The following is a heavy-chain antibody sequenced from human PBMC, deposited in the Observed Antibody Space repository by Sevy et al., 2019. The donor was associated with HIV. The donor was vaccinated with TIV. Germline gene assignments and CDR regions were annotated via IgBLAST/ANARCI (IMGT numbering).Heavy chain of an antibody. J-gene: IGHJ4*02. CDR1: GFTFDDYA. Sequence: GGSLRLSCAASGFTFDDYAMHWVRQAPGKGLEWVSSISWNSGIIGYADSVKGRFTISRDNAKNSLYLQMNSLGAEDTALYYCAKEGCSGGRCYGFDYWGQGTLVTVSS. D-gene: IGHD2-15*01. CDR3: AKEGCSGGRCYGFDY. V-gene: IGHV3-9*01. CDR2: ISWNSGII.